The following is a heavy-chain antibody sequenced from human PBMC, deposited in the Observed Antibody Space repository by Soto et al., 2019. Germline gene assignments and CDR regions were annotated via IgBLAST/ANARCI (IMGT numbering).Heavy chain of an antibody. J-gene: IGHJ3*02. Sequence: QVQLQESGPGLVKPSQTLSLTCTVSGGSINSGGYYWSWIRQHPGKGLEWIGYIYYSGSTYYKPSLKSRVTISGDTSKNQFSLRLSSVTAADTAVYYCARSDPGYDSSGYYSSGYAFDIWGQGTMVTVSS. CDR3: ARSDPGYDSSGYYSSGYAFDI. CDR1: GGSINSGGYY. CDR2: IYYSGST. D-gene: IGHD3-22*01. V-gene: IGHV4-31*03.